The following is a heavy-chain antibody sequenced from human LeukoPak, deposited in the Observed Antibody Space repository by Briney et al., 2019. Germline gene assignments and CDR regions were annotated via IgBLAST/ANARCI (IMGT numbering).Heavy chain of an antibody. J-gene: IGHJ4*02. CDR1: GFTFSDYY. CDR2: ISSSGNII. CDR3: AKPFPGHYDILTGYYAPPDY. D-gene: IGHD3-9*01. Sequence: GGSLRLSCAASGFTFSDYYMSWIRQAPGKGLEWVSYISSSGNIIYYADSVKGRFTISRDNAKNSLYLQMNSLRAEDTAIYYCAKPFPGHYDILTGYYAPPDYWGQGTLVTVSS. V-gene: IGHV3-11*01.